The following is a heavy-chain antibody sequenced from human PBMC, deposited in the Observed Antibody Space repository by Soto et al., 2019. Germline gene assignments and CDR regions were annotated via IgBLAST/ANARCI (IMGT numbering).Heavy chain of an antibody. D-gene: IGHD3-10*01. CDR3: ARALYGSGSYYKWYYFDY. J-gene: IGHJ4*02. CDR1: GGSISSGDYY. Sequence: QVQLQESGPGLVKPSQTLSLTCTVSGGSISSGDYYWSWIRQPPGTGLEWIGYIYYSGSTYYNPSLKSRATISVDTSKNQFSLKLSSVTAADTAVYYCARALYGSGSYYKWYYFDYWGQGTLVTVSS. CDR2: IYYSGST. V-gene: IGHV4-30-4*01.